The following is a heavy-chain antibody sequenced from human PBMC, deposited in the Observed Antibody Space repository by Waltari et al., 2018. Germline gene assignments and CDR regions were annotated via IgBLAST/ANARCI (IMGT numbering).Heavy chain of an antibody. Sequence: QVQLQESGPGLVKPSETLSLTCTVSGYSISSGYYWGWIRQPPGKGLEWIGSIYHSGRTYYNPSLKSRVTISVDTSKNQFSLKLSSVTAADTAVYYCARVEDTAMVTSYFDYWGQGTLVTVSS. D-gene: IGHD5-18*01. J-gene: IGHJ4*02. CDR1: GYSISSGYY. V-gene: IGHV4-38-2*02. CDR3: ARVEDTAMVTSYFDY. CDR2: IYHSGRT.